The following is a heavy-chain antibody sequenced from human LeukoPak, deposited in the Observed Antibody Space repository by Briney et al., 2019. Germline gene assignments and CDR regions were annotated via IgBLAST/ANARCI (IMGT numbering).Heavy chain of an antibody. CDR3: AREKVTTGFFDY. D-gene: IGHD4-17*01. CDR2: ISPDGGST. Sequence: GGSLRLSCAASGFTFSTYAMYWVRQAPGKGLEYVSAISPDGGSTFDANSVKGRFTVSRDNSKSTLYLHMGSLRADDMAVYYCAREKVTTGFFDYWGREPWSPSPQ. CDR1: GFTFSTYA. J-gene: IGHJ4*02. V-gene: IGHV3-64*01.